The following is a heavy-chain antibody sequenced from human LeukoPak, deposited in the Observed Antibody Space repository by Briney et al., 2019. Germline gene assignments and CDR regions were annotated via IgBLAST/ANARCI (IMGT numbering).Heavy chain of an antibody. CDR3: ARVRAKGSYRINWFDP. J-gene: IGHJ5*02. Sequence: SVKVSCKASGGTFSSYAISWARQAPGQGLEWMGGIIPIFGTANYAQKFQGRVTITADESTSTAYMELSSLRSEDTAVYYCARVRAKGSYRINWFDPWGQGTLVTVSS. V-gene: IGHV1-69*13. CDR1: GGTFSSYA. D-gene: IGHD3-16*02. CDR2: IIPIFGTA.